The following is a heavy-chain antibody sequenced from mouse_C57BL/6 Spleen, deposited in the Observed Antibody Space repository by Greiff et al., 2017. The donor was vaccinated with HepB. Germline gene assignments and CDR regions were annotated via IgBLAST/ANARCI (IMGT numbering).Heavy chain of an antibody. Sequence: EVQLVESGGGLVKPGGSLKLSCAASGFTFSDYGMHWVRQAPEKGLEWFAYISSGSSTIYYADTVKGRFTISRDNAKNTLFLQMTSLRSEDTAMYYCARGGTYDYPFAYWGQGTLVTVSA. D-gene: IGHD2-4*01. V-gene: IGHV5-17*01. J-gene: IGHJ3*01. CDR1: GFTFSDYG. CDR3: ARGGTYDYPFAY. CDR2: ISSGSSTI.